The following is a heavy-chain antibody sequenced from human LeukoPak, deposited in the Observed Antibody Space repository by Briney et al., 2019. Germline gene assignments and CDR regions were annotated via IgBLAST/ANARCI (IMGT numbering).Heavy chain of an antibody. Sequence: SQTLSLTCTVSGGSISSGSYYWSWIRQPAGKGLEWIGSIYYSGSTYYNPSLKSRVTISVDTSKNQFSLKLSSVTAADTAVYYCARGHMVRGVIVAFDIWGQGTMVTVSS. D-gene: IGHD3-10*01. J-gene: IGHJ3*02. CDR3: ARGHMVRGVIVAFDI. V-gene: IGHV4-61*02. CDR1: GGSISSGSYY. CDR2: IYYSGST.